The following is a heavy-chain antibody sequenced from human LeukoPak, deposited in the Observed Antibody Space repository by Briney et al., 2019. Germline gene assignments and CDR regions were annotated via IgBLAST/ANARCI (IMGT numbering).Heavy chain of an antibody. J-gene: IGHJ4*02. V-gene: IGHV3-21*01. CDR1: GFTFSSYS. Sequence: GGSLRLSCAASGFTFSSYSMNWVRQAPGKGLEWVSSISSSSSYIYYADSVKGRFTISRDNAKNSLYLQMNTLRAEDTAVYYCARVEGRDGYNYGYWGQGTLVTVSS. CDR3: ARVEGRDGYNYGY. D-gene: IGHD5-24*01. CDR2: ISSSSSYI.